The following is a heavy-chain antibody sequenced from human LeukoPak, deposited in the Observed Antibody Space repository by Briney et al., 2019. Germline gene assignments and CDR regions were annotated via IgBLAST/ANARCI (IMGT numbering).Heavy chain of an antibody. CDR2: FDPEDGET. CDR3: ATGGVTMIVLSFDY. J-gene: IGHJ4*02. CDR1: GYTLTELS. Sequence: GASVKVSCKVSGYTLTELSMHWVRQAPGKGLEWMGGFDPEDGETIYAQKFQGRVTMTEDTSTDTAYMELSSLRSEDAAVYYCATGGVTMIVLSFDYWGQGTLVTVSS. V-gene: IGHV1-24*01. D-gene: IGHD3-22*01.